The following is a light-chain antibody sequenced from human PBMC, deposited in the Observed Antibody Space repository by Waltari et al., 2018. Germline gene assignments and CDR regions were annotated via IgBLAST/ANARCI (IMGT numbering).Light chain of an antibody. Sequence: VLLTQSPASLSVSPGDTVILSCRASQSVRTNLVWYQQKAGQATRTLIYGASTRASGVPFRFSGSGSETDFTLIISSLQSEDAAVYFCQQYYVWPPITFGGGTKLEI. J-gene: IGKJ4*01. CDR3: QQYYVWPPIT. V-gene: IGKV3-15*01. CDR1: QSVRTN. CDR2: GAS.